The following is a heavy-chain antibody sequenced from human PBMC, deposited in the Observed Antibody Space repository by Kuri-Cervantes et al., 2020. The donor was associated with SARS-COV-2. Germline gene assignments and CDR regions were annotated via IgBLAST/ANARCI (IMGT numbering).Heavy chain of an antibody. Sequence: SETLSLTCSVSGGSISGSTYYWAWIRQPAGKGLEWIGRIYTSGSTNYNPSLKSRVTMSVDTSKNQFSLKLSSVTAADTAVYYCARDPIAAAGTRLYYYYGMDVWGQGTTVTVSS. CDR3: ARDPIAAAGTRLYYYYGMDV. D-gene: IGHD6-13*01. V-gene: IGHV4-61*02. CDR1: GGSISGSTYY. J-gene: IGHJ6*02. CDR2: IYTSGST.